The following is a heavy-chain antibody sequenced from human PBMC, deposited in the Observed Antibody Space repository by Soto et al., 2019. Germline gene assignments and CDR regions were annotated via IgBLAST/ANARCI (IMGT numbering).Heavy chain of an antibody. CDR2: IYYSGST. Sequence: SETLSLTWTVAGGTISSYYWSWIRQPPGKGLEWIGYIYYSGSTNYNPSLKSRVTISVDTSKNQFSLKLSSVTAADTAVYYCARRYGKNAFDIWGQGTMVTVSS. J-gene: IGHJ3*02. CDR3: ARRYGKNAFDI. D-gene: IGHD5-18*01. V-gene: IGHV4-59*01. CDR1: GGTISSYY.